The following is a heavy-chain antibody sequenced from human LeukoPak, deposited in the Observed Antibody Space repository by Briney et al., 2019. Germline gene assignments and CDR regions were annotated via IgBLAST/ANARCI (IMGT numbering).Heavy chain of an antibody. CDR1: GGSISSSSYY. D-gene: IGHD6-19*01. CDR2: IYYSGST. CDR3: AREGSGWP. J-gene: IGHJ5*02. Sequence: TPSETLSLTCTVSGGSISSSSYYWGWIRQPPGKGLEWIGSIYYSGSTNYNPSLKSRVTISVDTSKNQFSLKLSSVTAADTAVYYCAREGSGWPWGQGTLVTVSS. V-gene: IGHV4-39*07.